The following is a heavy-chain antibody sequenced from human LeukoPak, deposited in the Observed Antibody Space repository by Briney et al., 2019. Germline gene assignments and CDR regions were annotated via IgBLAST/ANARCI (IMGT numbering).Heavy chain of an antibody. V-gene: IGHV4-39*01. CDR1: GGSISSSRYH. D-gene: IGHD3-22*01. CDR2: IYYSGST. J-gene: IGHJ4*02. Sequence: SSETLSLTCTVSGGSISSSRYHWGWIRQPPGKGLEWIGSIYYSGSTYYNPSLKSRVTISVDTSKNQFSLKLSSVTAADTAVYYCARSDPDSSGYYFFFDYWGQGTLVTVSS. CDR3: ARSDPDSSGYYFFFDY.